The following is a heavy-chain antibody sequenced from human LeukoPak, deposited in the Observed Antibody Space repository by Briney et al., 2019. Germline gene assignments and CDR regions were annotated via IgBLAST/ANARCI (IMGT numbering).Heavy chain of an antibody. V-gene: IGHV3-23*01. Sequence: GGSLRLSCAASGFTFSSHSMSWVRQAPGKGLEWVSAISDDGDSTYYADSVKGRFTISRDKSKNTLDLQMNSLRAEDSAIYYCARDSPVSTVWGQGTLVTVSS. J-gene: IGHJ4*02. CDR2: ISDDGDST. D-gene: IGHD2-21*02. CDR3: ARDSPVSTV. CDR1: GFTFSSHS.